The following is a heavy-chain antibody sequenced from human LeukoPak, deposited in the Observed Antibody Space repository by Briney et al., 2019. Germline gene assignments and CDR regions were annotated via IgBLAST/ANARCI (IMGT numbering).Heavy chain of an antibody. Sequence: TGGSLRLSCAASGFTFSSYAMHWVRQAPGKGLEWVAVISYDGSNKYYADSVKGRFTISRDNSKNTLYLQMNSLRAEDTAVYYCARGGSEQWLQYHFDYWGQGTLVTVSP. J-gene: IGHJ4*02. CDR1: GFTFSSYA. D-gene: IGHD6-19*01. CDR2: ISYDGSNK. CDR3: ARGGSEQWLQYHFDY. V-gene: IGHV3-30*04.